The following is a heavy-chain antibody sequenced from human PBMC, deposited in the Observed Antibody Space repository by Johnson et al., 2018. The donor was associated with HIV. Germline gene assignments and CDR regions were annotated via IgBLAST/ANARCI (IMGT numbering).Heavy chain of an antibody. CDR1: AFTFSRYA. Sequence: QVQLVESGGGVVQPGRSLRLSCAASAFTFSRYAMHWVRQAPGKGLEWLAVISYDGRNKYYADSVKGRFSISRDNSKNTLYLLMNSLRAEDTAVYYCARDPGRTVGATNDAFDIWGQGTKVTVSS. CDR3: ARDPGRTVGATNDAFDI. CDR2: ISYDGRNK. J-gene: IGHJ3*02. D-gene: IGHD1-26*01. V-gene: IGHV3-30*04.